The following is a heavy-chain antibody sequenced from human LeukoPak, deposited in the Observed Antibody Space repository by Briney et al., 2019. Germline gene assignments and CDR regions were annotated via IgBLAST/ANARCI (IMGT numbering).Heavy chain of an antibody. CDR3: ARLEGGPSDGR. D-gene: IGHD1-1*01. J-gene: IGHJ4*02. CDR2: IYSGGTT. V-gene: IGHV3-53*01. CDR1: GFPVRSRY. Sequence: GGSLRLSCEVSGFPVRSRYMTWVRQPPGKGLECVAVIYSGGTTYHIDSVRGRFTISRDISKSTMYLEMNNLRVEDTAIYYCARLEGGPSDGRWGQGTLVTVSS.